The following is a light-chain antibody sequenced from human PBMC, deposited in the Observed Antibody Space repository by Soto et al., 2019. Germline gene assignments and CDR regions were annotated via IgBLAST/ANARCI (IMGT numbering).Light chain of an antibody. CDR1: QSISND. CDR3: QQSYSTPPYT. J-gene: IGKJ2*01. V-gene: IGKV1-39*01. CDR2: AAS. Sequence: DIQMTQSPSSLSASVGDTVTITCRASQSISNDLYWYQQKPGKAPKLLIYAASTLQGGVPSRFSDSGSGTDFTLTISSLQPEDFATYYCQQSYSTPPYTFGQGTRLEIK.